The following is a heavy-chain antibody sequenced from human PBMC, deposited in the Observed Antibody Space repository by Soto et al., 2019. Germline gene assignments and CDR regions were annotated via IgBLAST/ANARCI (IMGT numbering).Heavy chain of an antibody. D-gene: IGHD6-19*01. J-gene: IGHJ6*02. CDR1: GYSFTSYW. CDR3: ASRTRGSGWYFDWSEYSGMDV. Sequence: GESLKISCKGSGYSFTSYWISWVRQMPGKGLEWMGRIDPSDSYTNYSPSFQGHVTISADKSISTAYLQWSSLKASDTAMYYCASRTRGSGWYFDWSEYSGMDVWGQGTSLTVSS. V-gene: IGHV5-10-1*01. CDR2: IDPSDSYT.